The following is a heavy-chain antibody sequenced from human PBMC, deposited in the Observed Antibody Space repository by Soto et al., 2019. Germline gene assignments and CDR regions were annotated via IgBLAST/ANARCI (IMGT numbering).Heavy chain of an antibody. CDR3: ARGGDPRMYYYGMDV. CDR1: GASISSYY. D-gene: IGHD3-16*01. CDR2: IYNSGST. Sequence: PSETLSLTCTVSGASISSYYWSWIRQPPGKGLEWIGYIYNSGSTDYNPALKSRVTISGDTSKKRFSLILRSVTAADTAVYYCARGGDPRMYYYGMDVWGPGTTVTVSS. V-gene: IGHV4-59*01. J-gene: IGHJ6*02.